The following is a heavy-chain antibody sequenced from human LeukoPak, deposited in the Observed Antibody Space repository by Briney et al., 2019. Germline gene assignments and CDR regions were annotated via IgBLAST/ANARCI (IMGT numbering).Heavy chain of an antibody. CDR1: GFTFSSYG. J-gene: IGHJ4*02. CDR2: IKPDGSNK. Sequence: GGSLRLSCAASGFTFSSYGMHWVRQAPGKGLEWVALIKPDGSNKYYADSVKGRFTISRDNSKNTLHLQMNSLRAEDTAVYYCARSRAFVYWGQGTLVTVSS. D-gene: IGHD2/OR15-2a*01. V-gene: IGHV3-30*02. CDR3: ARSRAFVY.